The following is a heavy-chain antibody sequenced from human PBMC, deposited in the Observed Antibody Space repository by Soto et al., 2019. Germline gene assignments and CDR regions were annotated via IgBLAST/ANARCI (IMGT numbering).Heavy chain of an antibody. CDR1: GFIFSTYA. Sequence: QVQLVESGGGVVQPGRSLRLSCAASGFIFSTYAMHWVRQAPGKGLEWVTFISYDGRNKYYADSVKDRFTISRDNSKNTLYLLMNSLRTEDTAVYYCAREYDSSGYGCDAFDIWGQGTMVTVSS. D-gene: IGHD3-22*01. V-gene: IGHV3-30*04. J-gene: IGHJ3*02. CDR2: ISYDGRNK. CDR3: AREYDSSGYGCDAFDI.